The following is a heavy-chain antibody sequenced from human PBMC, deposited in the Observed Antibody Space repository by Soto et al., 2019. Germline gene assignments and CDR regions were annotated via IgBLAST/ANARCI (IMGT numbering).Heavy chain of an antibody. CDR2: IIPIFGTA. D-gene: IGHD3-22*01. V-gene: IGHV1-69*13. J-gene: IGHJ4*02. Sequence: GASVKVSCKAPGGTFSSYAISWVRQAPGQGLEWMGGIIPIFGTANYAQKFQGRVTITADESTSTAYMELSSLRSEDTAVYYCASSDYYDSSGYSNFDYWGQGTLVTVSS. CDR3: ASSDYYDSSGYSNFDY. CDR1: GGTFSSYA.